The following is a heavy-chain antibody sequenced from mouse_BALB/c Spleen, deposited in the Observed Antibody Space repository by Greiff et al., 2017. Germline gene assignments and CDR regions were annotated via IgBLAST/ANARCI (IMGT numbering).Heavy chain of an antibody. CDR2: IYPGGGYT. D-gene: IGHD2-1*01. Sequence: VQLQQSGAELVRPGTSVKISCKASGYTFTNYWLGWVKQRPGHGLEWIGDIYPGGGYTNYNEKFKGKATLTADTSSSTAYMQRSSLTSEDSAVYFCASGNYEGRVAYWGQGTLVTVSA. CDR1: GYTFTNYW. J-gene: IGHJ3*01. V-gene: IGHV1-63*02. CDR3: ASGNYEGRVAY.